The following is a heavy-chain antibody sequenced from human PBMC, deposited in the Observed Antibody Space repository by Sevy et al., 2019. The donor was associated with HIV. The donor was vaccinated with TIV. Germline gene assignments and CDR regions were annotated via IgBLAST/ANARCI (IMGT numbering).Heavy chain of an antibody. CDR2: IYYNGHT. V-gene: IGHV4-39*02. D-gene: IGHD2-2*01. CDR3: AREAVCYDYDYGMDV. Sequence: SESLSLTCSISGGTIVSSGHYWGWIRQTPGKGLEWIGSIYYNGHTFYTPSLKSRLTISIDTSKNQFSLTLSSVTVADTAVYFCAREAVCYDYDYGMDVWGQGTTVTVSS. J-gene: IGHJ6*02. CDR1: GGTIVSSGHY.